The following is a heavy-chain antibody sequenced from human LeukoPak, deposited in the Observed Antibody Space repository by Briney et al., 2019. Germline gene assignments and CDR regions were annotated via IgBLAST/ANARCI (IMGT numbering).Heavy chain of an antibody. V-gene: IGHV3-33*01. Sequence: PGRSLRLSRAASGFTFSSYGMHWVRQAPGKGLEWVAVIWYDGSNKYYADSVKGRFTISRDNSKNTLYLQMNSLRAEDTAVYYCARAYYYDSSGYPGYYYYGMDVWGQGTTVTVSS. CDR1: GFTFSSYG. CDR3: ARAYYYDSSGYPGYYYYGMDV. D-gene: IGHD3-22*01. CDR2: IWYDGSNK. J-gene: IGHJ6*02.